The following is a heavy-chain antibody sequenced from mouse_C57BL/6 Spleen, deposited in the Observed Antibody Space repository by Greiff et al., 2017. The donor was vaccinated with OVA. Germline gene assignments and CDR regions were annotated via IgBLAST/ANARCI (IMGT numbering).Heavy chain of an antibody. V-gene: IGHV1-82*01. D-gene: IGHD1-1*01. J-gene: IGHJ2*01. Sequence: QVQLQQSGPELVKPGASVKISCKASGYAFSSSWMNWVKQRPGKGLEWIGRIYPGDGDTNYNGKFKGKATLTADKSSSTAYMQLSSLTSEDSAVYFCARRLFITTVGAEDYWGQGTTLTVSS. CDR3: ARRLFITTVGAEDY. CDR1: GYAFSSSW. CDR2: IYPGDGDT.